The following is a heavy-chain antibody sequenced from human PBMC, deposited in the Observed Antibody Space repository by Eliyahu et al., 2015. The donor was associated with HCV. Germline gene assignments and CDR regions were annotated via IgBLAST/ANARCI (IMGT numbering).Heavy chain of an antibody. CDR3: AADQYCSGGSCYAYYFDY. V-gene: IGHV1-58*01. D-gene: IGHD2-15*01. Sequence: VVGSGNTKYAQKFQERVTITRDMSTSTAYMELSSLRSEDTAVYYCAADQYCSGGSCYAYYFDYWGQGTLVTVSS. J-gene: IGHJ4*02. CDR2: VVGSGNT.